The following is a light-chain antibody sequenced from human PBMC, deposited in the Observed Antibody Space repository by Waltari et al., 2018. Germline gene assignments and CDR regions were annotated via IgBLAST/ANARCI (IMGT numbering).Light chain of an antibody. CDR3: AAWDDSLSAMV. CDR1: SPTLGSNY. V-gene: IGLV1-47*02. Sequence: QPVLTQPPPASGPPGQRVPIPSSGSSPTLGSNYVYWYQQLPGTAPKLLLYTNNQRPSGVPDRFSDSKSGTSASLVISGLRSEDEADYYCAAWDDSLSAMVFGGGTKLTVL. CDR2: TNN. J-gene: IGLJ2*01.